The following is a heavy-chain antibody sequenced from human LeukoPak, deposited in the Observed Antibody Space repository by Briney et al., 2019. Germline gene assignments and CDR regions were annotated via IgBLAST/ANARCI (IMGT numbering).Heavy chain of an antibody. V-gene: IGHV4-39*01. J-gene: IGHJ5*02. CDR1: GGSISSSSYY. D-gene: IGHD3-3*01. CDR3: AAGSRDFWSGRESWWFDP. Sequence: PSETLSLTCTVSGGSISSSSYYWGWIRQPPGKGLEWIGSIYYSGTTYYNPSLKSRVTISVDTSKNQFSLKLSSVTAADTAVYYCAAGSRDFWSGRESWWFDPWGQGTLVTVSS. CDR2: IYYSGTT.